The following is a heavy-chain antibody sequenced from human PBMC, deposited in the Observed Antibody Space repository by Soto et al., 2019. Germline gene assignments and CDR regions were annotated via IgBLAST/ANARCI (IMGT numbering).Heavy chain of an antibody. CDR3: ARGRGFMSRNAFDL. CDR1: GGSFRGYY. CDR2: INHSGSR. Sequence: QVQLQRWGAGLLRPSETLSLTCAVYGGSFRGYYWTWLRQSPGWGLEWIGEINHSGSRNSNLSLKSRLTISVDTSRTLFSMNLTAVTAADAAVYYCARGRGFMSRNAFDLWGQGTRVIVSS. V-gene: IGHV4-34*01. J-gene: IGHJ3*01.